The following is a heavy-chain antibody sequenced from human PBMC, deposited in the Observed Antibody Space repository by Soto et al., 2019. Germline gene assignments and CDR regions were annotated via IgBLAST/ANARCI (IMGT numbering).Heavy chain of an antibody. CDR2: VYYSGTT. Sequence: QVLLQESGPGLVQPSETLSLTCTVSGGSMNYYYWSWIRQSPGKGLEWIGYVYYSGTTCYNPSPQSRVTISIDTSQNQFSLKLRSVTAADSAIYYCARAGRSWRYLFGSWGRGTLVTVSS. CDR1: GGSMNYYY. J-gene: IGHJ4*02. V-gene: IGHV4-59*01. D-gene: IGHD6-13*01. CDR3: ARAGRSWRYLFGS.